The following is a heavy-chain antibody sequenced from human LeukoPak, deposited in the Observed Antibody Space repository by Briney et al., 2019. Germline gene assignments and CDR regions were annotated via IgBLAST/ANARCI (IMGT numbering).Heavy chain of an antibody. Sequence: SVKVSCKASGGTFSSYAISWVRQAPGQGLEWMGGIIPIFGTANYAQKFQGRVTITTDESTSTAYMELRSLRSDDTAVYYCARSKPTTVTTAFDPWGQGTLVTVSS. D-gene: IGHD4-11*01. J-gene: IGHJ5*02. V-gene: IGHV1-69*05. CDR3: ARSKPTTVTTAFDP. CDR1: GGTFSSYA. CDR2: IIPIFGTA.